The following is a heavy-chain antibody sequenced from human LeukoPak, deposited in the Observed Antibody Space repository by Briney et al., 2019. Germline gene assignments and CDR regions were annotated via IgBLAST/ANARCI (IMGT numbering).Heavy chain of an antibody. CDR3: ARGSRIPLPRSGSNWFDP. CDR1: GGSFSGYY. D-gene: IGHD3-22*01. V-gene: IGHV4-34*01. J-gene: IGHJ5*02. Sequence: SETLSLTCAVYGGSFSGYYWSWIRQPPGKGLEWIGEINHSGSTNYNPSLKSRVTISVDTSKNQFSLKLSSVTAADTAVYYCARGSRIPLPRSGSNWFDPWGQGTLVTVSS. CDR2: INHSGST.